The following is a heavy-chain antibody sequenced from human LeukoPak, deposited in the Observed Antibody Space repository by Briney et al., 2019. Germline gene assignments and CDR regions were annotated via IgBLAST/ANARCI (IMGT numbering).Heavy chain of an antibody. CDR1: GYTFTGYY. CDR2: INPNSGVT. J-gene: IGHJ3*02. V-gene: IGHV1-2*02. CDR3: ARESVPAGAFDI. D-gene: IGHD2-15*01. Sequence: EASVKVSCKASGYTFTGYYIHWVRQAPGQGLEWMGWINPNSGVTNSAQNFQGRVTMTRDTSISTAYMELSRLRSDDTAVYYCARESVPAGAFDIWGQGTMVTVSS.